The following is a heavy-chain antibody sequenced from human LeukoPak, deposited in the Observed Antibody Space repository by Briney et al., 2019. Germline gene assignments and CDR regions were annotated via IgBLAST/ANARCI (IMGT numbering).Heavy chain of an antibody. Sequence: PSETLSLTCTVSGGSINNYYWSWIRQPPGKGLEWIGYIYYSGSTNYNPSLKSRLTISVDTSKNQFSLKLSSVTAADTAVYYCARYYYVSGSYYFVYWGQGTLVTASS. CDR1: GGSINNYY. D-gene: IGHD3-10*01. V-gene: IGHV4-59*01. CDR3: ARYYYVSGSYYFVY. CDR2: IYYSGST. J-gene: IGHJ4*02.